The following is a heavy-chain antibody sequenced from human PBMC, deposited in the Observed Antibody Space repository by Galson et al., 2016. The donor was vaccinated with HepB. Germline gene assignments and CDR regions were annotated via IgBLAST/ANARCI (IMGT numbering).Heavy chain of an antibody. J-gene: IGHJ4*02. CDR3: AKQFGSGTYYLRSLDY. V-gene: IGHV3-30*18. D-gene: IGHD3-10*01. CDR2: ISYDGNTQ. CDR1: GFTSSNFG. Sequence: SLRLSCAASGFTSSNFGFHWVRQAPGKGLEWVAAISYDGNTQYYGDSIKGRFTISRDSSKSKIFLQMSSLRAEDTATYYCAKQFGSGTYYLRSLDYWGQGTKFTVSS.